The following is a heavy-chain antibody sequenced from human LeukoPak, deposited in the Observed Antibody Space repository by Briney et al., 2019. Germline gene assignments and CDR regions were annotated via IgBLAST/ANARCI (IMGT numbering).Heavy chain of an antibody. Sequence: GGSLRLSCAASGFIFSSYGMHWVRQAPGKGLEWVAFIRYDGSNKYYADSVKGRFTISRDNSKNTLYLQMNSLRAEDTAVYYCAKPMYSSGPFVDYWGQGTLVTVSS. CDR1: GFIFSSYG. CDR2: IRYDGSNK. V-gene: IGHV3-30*02. J-gene: IGHJ4*02. D-gene: IGHD6-19*01. CDR3: AKPMYSSGPFVDY.